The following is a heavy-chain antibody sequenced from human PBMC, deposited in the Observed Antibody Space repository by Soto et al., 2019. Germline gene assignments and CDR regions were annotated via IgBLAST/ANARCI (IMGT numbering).Heavy chain of an antibody. J-gene: IGHJ6*02. V-gene: IGHV1-69*01. CDR3: ALWGFRDGNNSKYNYAGMDV. Sequence: VQLVQSGAEVKKPGSSVKLSCKASGGTFNRYTISWVRQAPGQGREWMGGIIPIFGTANYAQKLQGRVTIIADESTSAAYMELRSLGSEDTAVYYCALWGFRDGNNSKYNYAGMDVWGHWTTVTVSS. CDR2: IIPIFGTA. CDR1: GGTFNRYT. D-gene: IGHD5-18*01.